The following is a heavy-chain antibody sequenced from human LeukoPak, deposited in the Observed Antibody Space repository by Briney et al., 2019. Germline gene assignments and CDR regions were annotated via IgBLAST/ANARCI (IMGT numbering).Heavy chain of an antibody. CDR2: VYYSGST. CDR1: GGSLTSYY. D-gene: IGHD6-13*01. CDR3: TRETSSWYHNWFDP. Sequence: PSETLSLTCTVSGGSLTSYYWTCIRQPPGKGLEWSGYVYYSGSTNYSPSLKSRVTISRDTSKNQFSLKLSSVTSADTAVYYCTRETSSWYHNWFDPWGQGTLVRVSS. V-gene: IGHV4-59*01. J-gene: IGHJ5*02.